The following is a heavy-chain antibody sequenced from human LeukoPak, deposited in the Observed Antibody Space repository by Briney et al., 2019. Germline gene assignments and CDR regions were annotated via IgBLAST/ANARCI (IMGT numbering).Heavy chain of an antibody. J-gene: IGHJ5*02. V-gene: IGHV4-34*01. CDR1: GGSFSGYY. CDR2: INHSGST. D-gene: IGHD5-24*01. Sequence: SETLSLTCAVCGGSFSGYYWSWIRQPPGKGLEWIGEINHSGSTNYNPSLKSRVTISVDTSKNQFSLKLSSVTAADTAVYYCARAAVEMATMDYWFDPWGQGTLVTVSS. CDR3: ARAAVEMATMDYWFDP.